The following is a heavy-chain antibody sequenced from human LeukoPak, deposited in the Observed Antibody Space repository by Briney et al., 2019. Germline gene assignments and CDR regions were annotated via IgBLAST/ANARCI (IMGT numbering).Heavy chain of an antibody. CDR3: ARLRGYFDEDAFDI. V-gene: IGHV4-61*02. D-gene: IGHD3-9*01. CDR1: GGSISSGSYY. J-gene: IGHJ3*02. Sequence: SETLSLTCTVSGGSISSGSYYWSWIRQPAGKGLEWIGRIYTSGSTNYNPSLKSRVTMSVDTSKNQFSLKLSSVTAEDTAVYYCARLRGYFDEDAFDIWGQGTMVTVSS. CDR2: IYTSGST.